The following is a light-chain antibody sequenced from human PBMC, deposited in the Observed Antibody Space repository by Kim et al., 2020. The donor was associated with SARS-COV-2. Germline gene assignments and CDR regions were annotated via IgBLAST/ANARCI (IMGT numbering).Light chain of an antibody. Sequence: EIVLTQSPATLSLSPGERATLSCRASQSVNTYLIWYQQKPGQAPRLLIYDASNRATGVPARFSGSGSGTDFTLTISSLEPEDFVVYYCQQRKSWPLTFGGGTKLEIK. CDR1: QSVNTY. V-gene: IGKV3-11*01. CDR2: DAS. CDR3: QQRKSWPLT. J-gene: IGKJ4*01.